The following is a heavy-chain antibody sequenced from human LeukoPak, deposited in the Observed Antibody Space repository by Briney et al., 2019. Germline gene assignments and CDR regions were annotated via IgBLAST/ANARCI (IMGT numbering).Heavy chain of an antibody. V-gene: IGHV3-21*01. CDR2: ISSSSGYI. Sequence: GGSLRLSCAASGFTFSACSMNWVRQAPGKGLEWVSYISSSSGYIYYADSVKGRFTISRDNAKNSLYLQMNSLRAEDTAVYYCARGVELTGYSDYWGRGTLVTVSS. CDR3: ARGVELTGYSDY. CDR1: GFTFSACS. J-gene: IGHJ4*02. D-gene: IGHD3-9*01.